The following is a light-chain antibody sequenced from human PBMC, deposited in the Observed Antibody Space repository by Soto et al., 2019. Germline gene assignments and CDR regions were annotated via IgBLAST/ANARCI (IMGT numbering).Light chain of an antibody. Sequence: EIVLTQSPGTLSLSTGERATLSCRASQSVSSSYLAWYQQKPGQAPRLLIYGASSRATGIPDRFSGSGSGTDFTLTISRLEPEDFAVYYCQQYGGSPITFGQGTRLE. CDR1: QSVSSSY. CDR3: QQYGGSPIT. V-gene: IGKV3-20*01. J-gene: IGKJ5*01. CDR2: GAS.